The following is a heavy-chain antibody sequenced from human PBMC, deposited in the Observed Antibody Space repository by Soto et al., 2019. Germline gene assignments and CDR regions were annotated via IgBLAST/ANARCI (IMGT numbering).Heavy chain of an antibody. CDR1: GFTFSSYG. CDR3: ARFLVPAARKTYYYGMDV. V-gene: IGHV3-33*01. J-gene: IGHJ6*02. Sequence: GGSLRLSCAASGFTFSSYGMHWVRQAPGKGLEWVAVIWYDGSNKYYADSVKGRFTISRDNSKNTLYLQMNSLRAEDTAVYYCARFLVPAARKTYYYGMDVWGQGTTVTVSS. D-gene: IGHD2-2*01. CDR2: IWYDGSNK.